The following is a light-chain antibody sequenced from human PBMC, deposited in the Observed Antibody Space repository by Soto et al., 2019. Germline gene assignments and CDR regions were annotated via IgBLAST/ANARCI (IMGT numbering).Light chain of an antibody. J-gene: IGKJ2*01. Sequence: DIQMTQSPSILSASVGDRVTITWGASQSISSWLAWYQQKPGKAPNLLIHKASHLESGVPSRFSGSGSGTELTLTISSMKPGEFATYFCQQSYSMTYAFGPGTKVDI. CDR2: KAS. V-gene: IGKV1-5*03. CDR1: QSISSW. CDR3: QQSYSMTYA.